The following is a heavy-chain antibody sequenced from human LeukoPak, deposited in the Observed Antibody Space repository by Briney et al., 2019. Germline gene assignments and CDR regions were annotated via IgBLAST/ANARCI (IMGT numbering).Heavy chain of an antibody. D-gene: IGHD1-26*01. CDR2: IIPILGIA. CDR1: GGTFSSYA. Sequence: SVKVSCKSSGGTFSSYAISGVRQAPGQGLEWMGRIIPILGIANYAQKFQGRVTITADKSTSTAYMELSSLRSEDTAVYYCARGHSGSYHFDYWGQGTLVTVSS. CDR3: ARGHSGSYHFDY. V-gene: IGHV1-69*04. J-gene: IGHJ4*02.